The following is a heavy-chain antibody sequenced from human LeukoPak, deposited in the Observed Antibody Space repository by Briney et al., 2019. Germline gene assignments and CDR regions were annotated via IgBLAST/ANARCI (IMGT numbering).Heavy chain of an antibody. J-gene: IGHJ4*02. V-gene: IGHV4-59*06. CDR2: IYYSGST. Sequence: SETLSLTCTVSGGSISSYYWSWIRQHPGKGLEWIGYIYYSGSTYYNPSLKSRVTISVDTSKNQFSLKLSSVTAADTAVYYCARYYYDSSGYYSGPYFDYWGQGTLVTVSS. CDR1: GGSISSYY. CDR3: ARYYYDSSGYYSGPYFDY. D-gene: IGHD3-22*01.